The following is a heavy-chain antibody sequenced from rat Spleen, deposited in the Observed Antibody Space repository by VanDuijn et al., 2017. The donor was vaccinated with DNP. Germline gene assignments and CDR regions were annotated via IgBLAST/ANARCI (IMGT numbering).Heavy chain of an antibody. CDR3: TSGLY. J-gene: IGHJ2*01. D-gene: IGHD1-7*01. CDR1: GFTFNNYW. Sequence: EVQLVESGGDLLQPGRSLKLSCVASGFTFNNYWMTWIRQVPGKGLEWVASITNSGGSTYYPDSVKGRFTISRDNAKTTPYLQMDSLRSEDTATYYCTSGLYWGQGVMVTVSS. CDR2: ITNSGGST. V-gene: IGHV5-31*01.